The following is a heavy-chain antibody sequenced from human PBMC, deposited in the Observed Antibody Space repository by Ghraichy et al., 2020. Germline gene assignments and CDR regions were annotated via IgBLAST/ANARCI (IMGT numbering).Heavy chain of an antibody. V-gene: IGHV4-34*01. Sequence: SETLSLTCAVYGGSFSGYYWSWIRQPPGKGLEWIGEINHSGSTNYNPSLKSRVTISVDTSKNQFSLKLSSVTAADTAVYYCASNFGSGSYYHYYYYGLDGRGQGTTVTVSS. D-gene: IGHD3-10*01. CDR1: GGSFSGYY. CDR2: INHSGST. J-gene: IGHJ6*02. CDR3: ASNFGSGSYYHYYYYGLDG.